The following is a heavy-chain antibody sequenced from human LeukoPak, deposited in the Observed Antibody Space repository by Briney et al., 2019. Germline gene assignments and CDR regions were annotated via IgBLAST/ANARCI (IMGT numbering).Heavy chain of an antibody. Sequence: ASVKVSCKASGYTFTGYYMHWVRQAPGQGLEWMGWINPNSGGTNYAQKFQGRVTMTRDTSISTAYMELSRLRSDDTAVYYCARDKSRGDYVSGMVVWGQGTTVTVSS. CDR3: ARDKSRGDYVSGMVV. D-gene: IGHD4-17*01. J-gene: IGHJ6*02. V-gene: IGHV1-2*02. CDR2: INPNSGGT. CDR1: GYTFTGYY.